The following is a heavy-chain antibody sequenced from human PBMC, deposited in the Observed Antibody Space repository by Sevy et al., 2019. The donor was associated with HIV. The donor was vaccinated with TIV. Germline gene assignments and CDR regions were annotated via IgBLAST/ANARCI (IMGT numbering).Heavy chain of an antibody. V-gene: IGHV3-30-3*01. CDR3: ARDKFGYTSGWQATGGFDY. J-gene: IGHJ4*02. CDR1: GFTFSSHA. CDR2: ISYDGSNK. Sequence: GGSLRLSCAASGFTFSSHAMHWVRQTPGKGLEWVAVISYDGSNKFFENSVKGRFTVSRDNSKNALYLQMNSLRAEDTAIYYCARDKFGYTSGWQATGGFDYWGQGTLVTVSS. D-gene: IGHD6-19*01.